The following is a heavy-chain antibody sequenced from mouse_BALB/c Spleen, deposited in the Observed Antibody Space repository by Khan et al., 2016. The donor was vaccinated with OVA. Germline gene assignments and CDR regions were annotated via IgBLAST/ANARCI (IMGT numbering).Heavy chain of an antibody. CDR2: INPTSGYT. V-gene: IGHV1-7*01. CDR3: TRDRIDY. CDR1: GYTFTTYW. J-gene: IGHJ2*01. Sequence: QVQLKESGAELAKPGASVKMSCKASGYTFTTYWMHWVKQRPGQGLEWIGYINPTSGYTDYNEKFKDRATLSADKSSSTAYMQLSSLTSEDSAVSDCTRDRIDYWGQGTTLTVSS.